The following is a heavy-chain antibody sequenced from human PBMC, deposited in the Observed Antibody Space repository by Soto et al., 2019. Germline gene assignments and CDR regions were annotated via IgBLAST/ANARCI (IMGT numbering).Heavy chain of an antibody. D-gene: IGHD6-6*01. CDR1: GFTFGNYA. CDR2: LSGSAAYT. Sequence: EVRLLESGGDLVQPGGSLRLSCEASGFTFGNYAMTWVRQGPGKGLEWVSALSGSAAYTYYADSVKGRFTISRDNSKNTVHLQMDSLRVDDTAVYYCTTQFVLSSRKPPEDVWGQGTPVTVSS. CDR3: TTQFVLSSRKPPEDV. J-gene: IGHJ6*02. V-gene: IGHV3-23*01.